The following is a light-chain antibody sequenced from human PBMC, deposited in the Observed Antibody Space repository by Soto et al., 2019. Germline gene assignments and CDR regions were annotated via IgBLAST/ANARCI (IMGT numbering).Light chain of an antibody. Sequence: DIQMTQFPASLSASVGDRVTISCRASEAIRNDLAWYQQEPGKAPKRVIYSASILQSGAPSRFSCSGSGTEFTLTISGLQPEDRATYYCLQHNTCHFTFRPGTNVEI. CDR3: LQHNTCHFT. J-gene: IGKJ3*01. V-gene: IGKV1-17*01. CDR1: EAIRND. CDR2: SAS.